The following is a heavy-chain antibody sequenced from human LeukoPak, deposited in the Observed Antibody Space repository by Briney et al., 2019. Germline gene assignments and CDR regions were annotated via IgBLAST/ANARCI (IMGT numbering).Heavy chain of an antibody. CDR3: AREYDYAFDY. D-gene: IGHD4-17*01. CDR2: ISISGSTS. J-gene: IGHJ4*02. CDR1: GFTFSSYS. V-gene: IGHV3-48*02. Sequence: GGSLRLSCAASGFTFSSYSMNWVRQAPGKGLEWLSYISISGSTSSYADSVEGRFTVSRDFAKNSLYLQMNSLRDEDTAVYYCAREYDYAFDYWGQGSLVTVSS.